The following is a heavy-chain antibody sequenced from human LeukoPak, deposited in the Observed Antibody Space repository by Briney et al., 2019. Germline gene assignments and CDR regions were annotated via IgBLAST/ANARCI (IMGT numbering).Heavy chain of an antibody. CDR1: GYTFTSYG. J-gene: IGHJ4*02. CDR2: ISAYNGNT. D-gene: IGHD3-22*01. V-gene: IGHV1-18*01. Sequence: ASAKVSCKASGYTFTSYGISWVRQAPGQGLEWMGWISAYNGNTNYAQKLQGRVTMTTDTSTSTAYMELRSLRSDDTAVYYCARGPDYYDSSGYSDYWGQGTLVTVSS. CDR3: ARGPDYYDSSGYSDY.